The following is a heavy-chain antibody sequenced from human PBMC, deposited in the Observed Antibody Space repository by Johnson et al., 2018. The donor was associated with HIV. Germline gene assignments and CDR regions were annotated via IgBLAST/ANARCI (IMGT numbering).Heavy chain of an antibody. Sequence: QVQLVESGGGVVQPGRSLRLSCAASGFTFSSYGMHWVRQAPGKGLEWVAAISYDGSNKHYADSVKGRFTISRDNSKNSLYLQMNSLRAEDTAVYYCARIVGATLAFDIWCQRTMVTVSS. CDR2: ISYDGSNK. V-gene: IGHV3-30*19. J-gene: IGHJ3*02. CDR3: ARIVGATLAFDI. D-gene: IGHD1-26*01. CDR1: GFTFSSYG.